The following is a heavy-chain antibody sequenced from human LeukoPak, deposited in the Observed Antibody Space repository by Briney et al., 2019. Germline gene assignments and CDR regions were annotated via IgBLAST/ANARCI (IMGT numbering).Heavy chain of an antibody. CDR3: ARHYCSGGNCYYFDH. V-gene: IGHV4-59*08. CDR1: GGSISGYH. D-gene: IGHD2-15*01. Sequence: PSETLSLTCTVSGGSISGYHWSWIRQPPGLGLEWIGFIYYRGTSKYNPSLMSRVTMSVDTSKNQVSLKLSSVTAADTAVYYCARHYCSGGNCYYFDHWGQGTLVTVSS. CDR2: IYYRGTS. J-gene: IGHJ4*02.